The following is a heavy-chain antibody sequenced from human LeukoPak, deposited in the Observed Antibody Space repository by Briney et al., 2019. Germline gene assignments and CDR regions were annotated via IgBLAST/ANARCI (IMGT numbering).Heavy chain of an antibody. CDR3: ARGLRNGSGSYYY. D-gene: IGHD3-10*01. Sequence: SETLSLTCAVYGGSFSGYYWTWIRQPPGKGLEWIGEINHSGSTNYNPSLKSRVTISVDTSKNQFSLKLSSVTAADTAVYYCARGLRNGSGSYYYWGQETLVTVSS. CDR2: INHSGST. CDR1: GGSFSGYY. V-gene: IGHV4-34*01. J-gene: IGHJ4*02.